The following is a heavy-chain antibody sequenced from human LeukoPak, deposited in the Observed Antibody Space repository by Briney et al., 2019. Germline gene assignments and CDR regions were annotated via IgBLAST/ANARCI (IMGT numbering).Heavy chain of an antibody. CDR3: ARDRDGDMTLVRGVPDAFGI. CDR2: ISAYNGNT. V-gene: IGHV1-18*01. Sequence: GASVKVSCKASGYTFTSYGISWVRQAPGQGLEWMGWISAYNGNTNYAQKLQGRVTMTTDTSATTAYMDLRSLRSDDTAVYYCARDRDGDMTLVRGVPDAFGIWGQGTMVTVS. J-gene: IGHJ3*02. CDR1: GYTFTSYG. D-gene: IGHD3-10*01.